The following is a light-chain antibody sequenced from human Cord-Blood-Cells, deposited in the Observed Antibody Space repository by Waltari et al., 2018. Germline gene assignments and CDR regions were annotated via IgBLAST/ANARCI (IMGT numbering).Light chain of an antibody. CDR1: QSVLYSSNNKNY. V-gene: IGKV4-1*01. CDR2: WAS. J-gene: IGKJ2*01. CDR3: QQYYSTPYT. Sequence: DIVMTQSPDSLAVSPGERATIKCKSSQSVLYSSNNKNYLAWYQQKPGQPPKLLIYWASTRESGVPDRFSGSGSGTDFTLTISSLQAEDVAVYYCQQYYSTPYTFGQGTKLEIK.